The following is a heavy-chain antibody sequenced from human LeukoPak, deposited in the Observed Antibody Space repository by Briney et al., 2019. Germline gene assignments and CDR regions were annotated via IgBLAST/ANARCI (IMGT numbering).Heavy chain of an antibody. Sequence: KAGGSLRLSCAASGFTFSDYYMSWIRQAPGKGLEWVSYISSSGSTIYYADSVKGRFTISRDNAKNSLYLQMNSLRAEETAVYYCARDWGAAAGFVDYWGQGTLVTVSS. CDR3: ARDWGAAAGFVDY. V-gene: IGHV3-11*01. J-gene: IGHJ4*02. CDR1: GFTFSDYY. D-gene: IGHD6-13*01. CDR2: ISSSGSTI.